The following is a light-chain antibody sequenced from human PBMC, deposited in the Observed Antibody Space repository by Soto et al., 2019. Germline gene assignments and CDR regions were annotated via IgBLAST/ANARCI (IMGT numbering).Light chain of an antibody. CDR1: SSDVGSYNL. V-gene: IGLV2-23*02. J-gene: IGLJ1*01. CDR2: EVS. Sequence: SALTQPASVSGSPGQSITISCTGTSSDVGSYNLVSWYQQHPGKAPKLMIYEVSKRPSGVSNRFSGSKSGNTASLTISGLQAEDVADYYCCSYAGSSTFVFGTGTMLTVL. CDR3: CSYAGSSTFV.